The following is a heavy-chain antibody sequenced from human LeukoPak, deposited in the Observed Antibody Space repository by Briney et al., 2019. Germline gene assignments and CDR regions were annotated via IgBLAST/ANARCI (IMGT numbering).Heavy chain of an antibody. CDR1: GFKFDDYG. V-gene: IGHV3-20*04. CDR3: AGYYYDSSRGFDL. D-gene: IGHD3-22*01. J-gene: IGHJ5*02. CDR2: IDWNGAWT. Sequence: PGGTLRLSCAVSGFKFDDYGKCWVRQAPGKGLEWVCDIDWNGAWTGYADSVKGRFTISRDNAKNSLYLQMNSLRAEDTALYYCAGYYYDSSRGFDLWGQGTLVTVSA.